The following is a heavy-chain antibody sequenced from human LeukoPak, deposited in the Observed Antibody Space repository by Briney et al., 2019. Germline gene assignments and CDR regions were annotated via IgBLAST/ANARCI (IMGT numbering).Heavy chain of an antibody. V-gene: IGHV3-23*01. CDR2: ISGSGGST. J-gene: IGHJ6*04. Sequence: GGSLRLSCAASGFTFSSYGMSWVRQAPGKGLEWVSAISGSGGSTYYADSVKGRFTISRDNAENTVFLQMNSLRAEDSAVYYCARDLAAWDVWGKGTTVTVSS. CDR1: GFTFSSYG. CDR3: ARDLAAWDV.